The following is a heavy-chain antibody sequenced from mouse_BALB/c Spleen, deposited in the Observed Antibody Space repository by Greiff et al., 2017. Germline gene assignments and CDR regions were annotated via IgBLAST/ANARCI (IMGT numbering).Heavy chain of an antibody. J-gene: IGHJ2*01. Sequence: EVQRVESGPGLVKPSQSLSLTCSVTGYSITSGYYWNWIRQFPGNKLEWMGYISYDGSNNYNPSLKNRISITRDTSKNQFFLKLNSVTTEDTATYYCAREEYYRFDYWGQGTTLTVSS. CDR3: AREEYYRFDY. D-gene: IGHD2-14*01. CDR2: ISYDGSN. CDR1: GYSITSGYY. V-gene: IGHV3-6*02.